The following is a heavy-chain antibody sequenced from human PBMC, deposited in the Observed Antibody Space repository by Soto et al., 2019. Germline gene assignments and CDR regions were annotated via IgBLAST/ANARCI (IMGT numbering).Heavy chain of an antibody. J-gene: IGHJ4*02. CDR3: ARHEGDYYDSSGYLDY. Sequence: SETLCLTCTVSGGSISSYYWSWIRQPPGKGLEWIGYIYYSGSTNYNPSLKSRVTISVDTSKNQFSLKLSSVTAADTAVYYCARHEGDYYDSSGYLDYWGQGTLVTVS. V-gene: IGHV4-59*08. D-gene: IGHD3-22*01. CDR1: GGSISSYY. CDR2: IYYSGST.